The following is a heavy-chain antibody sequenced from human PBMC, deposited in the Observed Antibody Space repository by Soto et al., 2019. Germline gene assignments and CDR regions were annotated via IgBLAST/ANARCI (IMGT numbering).Heavy chain of an antibody. D-gene: IGHD1-7*01. Sequence: SETLSLTCTVSGGSISSSSYYWGWIRQPPGKGLEWIGSIYYSGSTYDNPSLKSRVTISVDTSKNQFSLKLSSVTAADTAVYYCARHGDWNYASGAFDIWGKGTMVTVSS. J-gene: IGHJ3*02. CDR3: ARHGDWNYASGAFDI. CDR1: GGSISSSSYY. V-gene: IGHV4-39*01. CDR2: IYYSGST.